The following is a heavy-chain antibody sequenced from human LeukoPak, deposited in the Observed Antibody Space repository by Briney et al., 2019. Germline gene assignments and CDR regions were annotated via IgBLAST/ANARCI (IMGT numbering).Heavy chain of an antibody. V-gene: IGHV3-30*18. CDR2: ISYDGSNK. CDR3: AKDIKGRLGK. Sequence: GRSLRLSCAASGFTFSGYGMHWVRQAPGKGLEWVAVISYDGSNKYYADSVKGRFTISRDNSKNTLYLQMNSLRAEDTAVYYCAKDIKGRLGKWGQGTLVTVSS. J-gene: IGHJ4*02. D-gene: IGHD7-27*01. CDR1: GFTFSGYG.